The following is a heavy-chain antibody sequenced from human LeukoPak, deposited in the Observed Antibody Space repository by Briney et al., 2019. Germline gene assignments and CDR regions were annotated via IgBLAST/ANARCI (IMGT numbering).Heavy chain of an antibody. Sequence: SETLSLTCTVSGGSISSSSYYWGWIRQPPGEGLEWIGSIYYSGSTYYNPSLKSRVTISVDTSKNQFSLKLSSVTAADTAVYYCAMWTIFDLMFDYWGQGTLVTVSS. V-gene: IGHV4-39*01. CDR1: GGSISSSSYY. D-gene: IGHD3-3*01. J-gene: IGHJ4*02. CDR3: AMWTIFDLMFDY. CDR2: IYYSGST.